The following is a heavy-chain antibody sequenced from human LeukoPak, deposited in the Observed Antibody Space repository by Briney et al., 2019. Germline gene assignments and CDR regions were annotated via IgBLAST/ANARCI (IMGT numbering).Heavy chain of an antibody. J-gene: IGHJ4*02. CDR1: GFTFSSYA. CDR3: ARDPGWYDFDY. Sequence: PGGSLRLSCAASGFTFSSYAMHWVRQAPGKGLEWVAVISYDGSNKYYADSVKGRFTISRDNSKNTLYLQMNSLRAEDTAVYYCARDPGWYDFDYWGQGTLVAVSS. V-gene: IGHV3-30-3*01. D-gene: IGHD6-19*01. CDR2: ISYDGSNK.